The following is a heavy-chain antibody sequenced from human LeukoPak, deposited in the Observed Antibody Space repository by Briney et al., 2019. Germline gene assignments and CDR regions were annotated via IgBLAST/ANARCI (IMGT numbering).Heavy chain of an antibody. CDR3: AELGITMIGGV. CDR1: GFSISDYY. V-gene: IGHV3-11*04. D-gene: IGHD3-10*02. CDR2: ISRSGNSI. J-gene: IGHJ6*04. Sequence: PGGSLRLSCAASGFSISDYYMSWIRQAPGKGLEWVSSISRSGNSIYYADSVKGRFTISRDNAKNSLYLQMNSLRAEDTAVYYCAELGITMIGGVWGKGTTVTISS.